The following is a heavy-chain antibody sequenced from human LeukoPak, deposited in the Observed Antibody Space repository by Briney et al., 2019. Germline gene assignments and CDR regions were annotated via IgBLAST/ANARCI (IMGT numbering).Heavy chain of an antibody. CDR1: GFPFSTYG. V-gene: IGHV3-33*01. D-gene: IGHD2-2*01. CDR2: PRYDGSKK. CDR3: ARGHNYCSSTSCFFYFDY. J-gene: IGHJ4*02. Sequence: GGSLRLSCATSGFPFSTYGFHWVRQAPGKGLEWVAVPRYDGSKKYYADSVKGRLTISRDGSQNTLYLQMNSLRAEDTAVYYCARGHNYCSSTSCFFYFDYWGRGTLVTVSS.